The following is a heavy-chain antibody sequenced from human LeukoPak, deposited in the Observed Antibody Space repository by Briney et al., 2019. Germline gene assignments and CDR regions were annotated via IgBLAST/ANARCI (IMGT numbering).Heavy chain of an antibody. CDR2: ISGSGGGT. J-gene: IGHJ4*02. CDR1: GFTFTNCA. CDR3: AKGRDSTSCYDN. D-gene: IGHD2-2*01. Sequence: PGGSLRLSCAASGFTFTNCAMSWVRQAPGKGLEWVSAISGSGGGTYYADSVKGRFTTSRDNSKNMLFLQMNSLRAEDTAVYYCAKGRDSTSCYDNWGQGTLVTVSS. V-gene: IGHV3-23*01.